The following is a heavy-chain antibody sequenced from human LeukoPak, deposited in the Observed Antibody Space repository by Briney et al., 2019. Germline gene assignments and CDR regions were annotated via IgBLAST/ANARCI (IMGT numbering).Heavy chain of an antibody. Sequence: ASVKVSCKASGYTFTSYYMHWVRHALGQGLEWKGIINPSGGSTSYAQKFQGRVSMTRDMSTSTVYLELSSLRSEDTAVYYCAREYSGWYRGWFDPWGQGTLVTVSS. V-gene: IGHV1-46*01. J-gene: IGHJ5*02. CDR2: INPSGGST. D-gene: IGHD6-19*01. CDR1: GYTFTSYY. CDR3: AREYSGWYRGWFDP.